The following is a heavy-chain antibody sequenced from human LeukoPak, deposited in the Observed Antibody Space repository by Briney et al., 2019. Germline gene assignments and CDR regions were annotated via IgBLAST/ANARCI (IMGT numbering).Heavy chain of an antibody. CDR1: GFTFSSIS. CDR3: TRDLPVPSLVRGIIIYGLIDY. D-gene: IGHD3-10*01. V-gene: IGHV3-21*06. Sequence: GGSLRLSCEASGFTFSSISMNWVRQAPGKGLEWVSSISPDGETTYHADSVKGRFTTSRDNAKSSLYLQMNSLRAEDTALYYCTRDLPVPSLVRGIIIYGLIDYWDQGTLVTVSS. CDR2: ISPDGETT. J-gene: IGHJ4*02.